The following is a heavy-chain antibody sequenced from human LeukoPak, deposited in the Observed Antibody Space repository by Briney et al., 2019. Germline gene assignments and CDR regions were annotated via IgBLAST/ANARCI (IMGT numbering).Heavy chain of an antibody. D-gene: IGHD5-18*01. J-gene: IGHJ4*02. Sequence: PGRSLRLSCAASGFTFSSYAMHWVRQAPGKGLEWVAVISYDGSNKYYADSVKGRFTISRDNSKNTLYLQMNSLRAEDTAVYYCARDRVSSHTAMVFIGYWGQGTLVTVSS. CDR3: ARDRVSSHTAMVFIGY. CDR2: ISYDGSNK. CDR1: GFTFSSYA. V-gene: IGHV3-30*04.